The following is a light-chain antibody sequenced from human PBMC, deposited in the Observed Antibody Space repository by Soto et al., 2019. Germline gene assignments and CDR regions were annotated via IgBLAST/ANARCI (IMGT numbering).Light chain of an antibody. J-gene: IGLJ1*01. CDR3: SSYAGSNNFYG. CDR1: SSDVGGYNY. Sequence: QSVLTQPPSASGSPGQSVTISCTGTSSDVGGYNYVSWYQQHPGKAPKLMIYEVSKRPSGVPDRFSGSKSGNTASLTVSGIQAEDEADYYCSSYAGSNNFYGFGTGTKV. V-gene: IGLV2-8*01. CDR2: EVS.